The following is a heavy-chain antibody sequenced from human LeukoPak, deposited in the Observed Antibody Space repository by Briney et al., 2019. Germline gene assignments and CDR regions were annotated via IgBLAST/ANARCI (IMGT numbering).Heavy chain of an antibody. CDR2: IYHSGST. D-gene: IGHD2-2*01. Sequence: SETLSLTCTVSGYSISSGYYWGWIRQPPGKGLEWIGSIYHSGSTYYNPSLKSRVTISVHTSKIQFSLKLSSVTAADTAVYYCARVDCSSTSCYSPPYYYYMDVWGKGTTVTVSS. V-gene: IGHV4-38-2*02. J-gene: IGHJ6*03. CDR3: ARVDCSSTSCYSPPYYYYMDV. CDR1: GYSISSGYY.